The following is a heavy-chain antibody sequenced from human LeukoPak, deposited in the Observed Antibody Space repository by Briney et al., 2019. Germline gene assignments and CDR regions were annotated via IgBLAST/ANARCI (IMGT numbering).Heavy chain of an antibody. J-gene: IGHJ4*02. D-gene: IGHD1-1*01. CDR2: TYYRSRWYN. Sequence: SQTLSLTCAISGDSVSRNNAAWNWIRQSPSRGLEWLGRTYYRSRWYNDYAVSVKGRITISPDTSRNQFSLHLNSVTPEDTAVYYCAKLGGNFVDFWGQGTLVTVSS. CDR1: GDSVSRNNAA. CDR3: AKLGGNFVDF. V-gene: IGHV6-1*01.